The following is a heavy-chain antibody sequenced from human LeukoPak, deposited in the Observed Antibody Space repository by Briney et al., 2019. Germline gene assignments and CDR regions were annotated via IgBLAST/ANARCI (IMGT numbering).Heavy chain of an antibody. CDR2: ISGSGGTT. V-gene: IGHV3-23*01. CDR1: GFTFSTYA. Sequence: GGSLRLSCAASGFTFSTYAMNWVRQAPGRGLECVSTISGSGGTTYCADSVKGRFTISRDNSKSTLYLQMNSLRAEDTAVYYCAKDWGYWGQGTLVTVSS. D-gene: IGHD7-27*01. CDR3: AKDWGY. J-gene: IGHJ4*02.